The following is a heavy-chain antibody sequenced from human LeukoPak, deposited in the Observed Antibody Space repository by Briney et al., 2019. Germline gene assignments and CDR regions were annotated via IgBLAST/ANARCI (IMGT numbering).Heavy chain of an antibody. D-gene: IGHD2-2*01. J-gene: IGHJ4*02. CDR1: GGSFSGYY. CDR3: ARALRGYCSSTSCFHFDY. V-gene: IGHV4-34*01. CDR2: INHSGST. Sequence: SETLSLTCAVYGGSFSGYYWSWIRQPPGKGLEWIGEINHSGSTNYNPSLKSRVTISVDTSKNQFSLKLSSMTAADPAVYYCARALRGYCSSTSCFHFDYWGQGTLVTVSS.